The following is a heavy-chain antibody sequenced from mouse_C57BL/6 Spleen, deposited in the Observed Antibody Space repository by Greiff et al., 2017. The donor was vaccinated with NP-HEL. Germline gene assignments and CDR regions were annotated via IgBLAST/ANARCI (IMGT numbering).Heavy chain of an antibody. CDR3: VRHSNPDYFDY. J-gene: IGHJ2*01. CDR1: GFSFNTYA. CDR2: IRSKSNNYAT. Sequence: EVKVVESGGGLVQPKGSLKLSCAASGFSFNTYAMNWVRQAPGKGLEWVARIRSKSNNYATYYADSVKDRFTISRDDSESMLYLQMNNLKTEDTAMYYCVRHSNPDYFDYWGQGTTLTVSS. D-gene: IGHD2-5*01. V-gene: IGHV10-1*01.